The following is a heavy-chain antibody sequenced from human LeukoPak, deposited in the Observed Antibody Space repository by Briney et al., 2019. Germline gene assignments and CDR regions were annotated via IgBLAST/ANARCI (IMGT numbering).Heavy chain of an antibody. V-gene: IGHV3-33*08. D-gene: IGHD2-15*01. Sequence: QPGGSLRLSCVASGFTFSTYGMHWVRQAQGKGLEWVAVVWSDGGSQYCAGSVKDRFTISRDNSKNTLYLQMNNLRAEDTAVYYCARRRDACSGNSCYSFDFWGQGTLVTVSS. CDR2: VWSDGGSQ. CDR1: GFTFSTYG. J-gene: IGHJ4*02. CDR3: ARRRDACSGNSCYSFDF.